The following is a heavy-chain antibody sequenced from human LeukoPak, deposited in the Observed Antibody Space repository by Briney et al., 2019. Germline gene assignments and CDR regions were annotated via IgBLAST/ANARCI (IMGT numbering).Heavy chain of an antibody. CDR1: GFTFSSYA. CDR3: AKGGATICDN. D-gene: IGHD5-12*01. J-gene: IGHJ4*02. V-gene: IGHV3-64D*06. Sequence: GGSLRLSCSASGFTFSSYAMHWVRQAPGKGLEYVSAISSNGGSTYYAHSVKGRFTISRDNSKNTLYLQMSSLRAEDTAVYYCAKGGATICDNWGQGTLVTVSS. CDR2: ISSNGGST.